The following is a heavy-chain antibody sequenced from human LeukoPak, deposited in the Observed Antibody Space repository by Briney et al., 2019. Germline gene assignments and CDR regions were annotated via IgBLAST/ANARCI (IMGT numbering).Heavy chain of an antibody. CDR2: IYYSGNT. Sequence: SETLSLTCTVSGGFISRYYWDWIRQPPGKGLEWIGGIYYSGNTNYNLSFKSRVVISVDTSKNQFSLKLSSVTVADTAVYYCARRRGDYGSGELNIWGQGTMVTVSS. D-gene: IGHD3-10*01. V-gene: IGHV4-59*08. J-gene: IGHJ3*02. CDR3: ARRRGDYGSGELNI. CDR1: GGFISRYY.